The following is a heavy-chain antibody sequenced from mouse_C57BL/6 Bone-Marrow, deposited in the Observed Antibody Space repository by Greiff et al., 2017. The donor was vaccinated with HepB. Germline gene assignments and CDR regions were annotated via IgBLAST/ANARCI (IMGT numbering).Heavy chain of an antibody. J-gene: IGHJ3*01. Sequence: VQLQQPGTELVKPGASVKLSCKASGYTFTSYWMHWVKQRPGQGLEWIGNINPSNGGTNYNEKFKSKATLTVDKSSSTAYMQLSCLTSEDSAVYYCARSYIYDGYYVAYWGQGTLVTVSA. CDR3: ARSYIYDGYYVAY. V-gene: IGHV1-53*01. CDR2: INPSNGGT. CDR1: GYTFTSYW. D-gene: IGHD2-3*01.